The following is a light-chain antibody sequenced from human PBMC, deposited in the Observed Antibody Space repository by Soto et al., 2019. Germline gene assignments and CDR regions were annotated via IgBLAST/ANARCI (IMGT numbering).Light chain of an antibody. V-gene: IGKV1-5*01. CDR3: QQYDSYSWT. Sequence: DIPITQSPSTLSASVGDRVTITCRASQSISNRLAWYQQKPGKAPKVLIYDASSLESGVPSRFSGSGSGTEFILTISSLQPDDFATYYCQQYDSYSWTFDQGTRWIS. CDR1: QSISNR. J-gene: IGKJ1*01. CDR2: DAS.